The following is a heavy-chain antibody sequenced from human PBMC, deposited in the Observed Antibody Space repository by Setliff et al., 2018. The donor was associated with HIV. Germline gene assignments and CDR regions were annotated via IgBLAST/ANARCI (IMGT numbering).Heavy chain of an antibody. Sequence: ETLSLTCTASGGSISSGDYYWSWVRQAPGKGLEWVANIKQDGSEKYYVDAVKGRFTISRDNAKKSVFLHMNSLRGEDTAVYYCVREGEYFDTIGHYLVRRFFDLWGQGTMVTVSS. D-gene: IGHD3-9*01. CDR3: VREGEYFDTIGHYLVRRFFDL. CDR2: IKQDGSEK. CDR1: GGSISSGDYY. J-gene: IGHJ3*01. V-gene: IGHV3-7*01.